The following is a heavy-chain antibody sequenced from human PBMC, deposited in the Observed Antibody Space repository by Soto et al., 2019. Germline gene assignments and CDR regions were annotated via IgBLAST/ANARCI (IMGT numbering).Heavy chain of an antibody. CDR3: TRDIPAGFTNNFDP. CDR2: TSYTGNT. J-gene: IGHJ5*02. D-gene: IGHD1-1*01. Sequence: PSETLSLTCIVSGGSTTSYRWSWLRQFPGKGLEWIAYTSYTGNTNYHPSLPGRATISLHAPKNQLSLQLTHMTAQPPAVYYWTRDIPAGFTNNFDPCGQGTLVTVS. V-gene: IGHV4-59*12. CDR1: GGSTTSYR.